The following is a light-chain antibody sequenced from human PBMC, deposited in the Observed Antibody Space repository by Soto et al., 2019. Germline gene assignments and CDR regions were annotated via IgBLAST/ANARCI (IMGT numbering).Light chain of an antibody. CDR3: QVWDSGSENYV. CDR2: GDS. CDR1: NIRTKS. Sequence: SYELTQPPSVSVAPGQTARITCGGNNIRTKSVHWYQQKPGQAPVLVVCGDSDRPSGIPERFSGSNSGNTATLTISRVEAGDEADYFCQVWDSGSENYVFGDGTKVTV. V-gene: IGLV3-21*02. J-gene: IGLJ1*01.